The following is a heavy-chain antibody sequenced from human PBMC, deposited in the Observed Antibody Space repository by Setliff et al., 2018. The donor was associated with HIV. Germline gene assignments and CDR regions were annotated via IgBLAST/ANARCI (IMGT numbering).Heavy chain of an antibody. CDR1: GFIFSGYA. Sequence: GGSLRLSCAASGFIFSGYAMSWVRQAPGKGLEWVSGISGGGASTYYADSVKGRFTVSRDNSKSTLYLQMNSLRAEDTATYYCARGTDYDLWTYYYYMDVWGKGTTVTVS. CDR3: ARGTDYDLWTYYYYMDV. J-gene: IGHJ6*03. CDR2: ISGGGAST. V-gene: IGHV3-23*01. D-gene: IGHD3-3*01.